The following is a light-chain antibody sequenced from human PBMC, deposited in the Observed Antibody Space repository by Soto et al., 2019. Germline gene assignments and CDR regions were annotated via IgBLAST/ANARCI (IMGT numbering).Light chain of an antibody. CDR1: TRDVGGFNY. CDR3: SSYTSSNTWL. Sequence: QSALTQTASVTGSPGQSITISCTATTRDVGGFNYVSWYQHHPGKAPKLMIYEVINRPSGVSDRFSGSKSGDTASLTISGLQAEDEADYYCSSYTSSNTWLFGGGTKVTVL. V-gene: IGLV2-14*01. J-gene: IGLJ3*02. CDR2: EVI.